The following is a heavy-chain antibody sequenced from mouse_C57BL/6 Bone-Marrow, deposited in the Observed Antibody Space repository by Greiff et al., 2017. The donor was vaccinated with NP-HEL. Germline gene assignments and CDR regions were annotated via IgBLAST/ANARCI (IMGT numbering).Heavy chain of an antibody. D-gene: IGHD3-2*02. Sequence: EVQGVESGAELVRPGASVKLSCTVSGFNIKDDYMHWVKQRPDQGLEWIGRIYPEHGDPEYASKFTGKATITADTSSNTAYLQLSSLISEDTAIYYCARRQLRQRNYVDYWGQGTTLTVSS. CDR2: IYPEHGDP. CDR1: GFNIKDDY. CDR3: ARRQLRQRNYVDY. J-gene: IGHJ2*01. V-gene: IGHV14-4*01.